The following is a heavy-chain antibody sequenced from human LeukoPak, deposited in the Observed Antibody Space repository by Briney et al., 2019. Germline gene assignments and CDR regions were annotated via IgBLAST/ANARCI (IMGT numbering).Heavy chain of an antibody. Sequence: PGGSLRLSCAASGFSFSIYAMTWVRQAPGKGLEWVSSIGGSGASTYYADSLKGRISVSRDDSKNIFYLQMNSLTVEDSALYYCVRSIVVVAAAADIWGQGTMVTVSS. CDR1: GFSFSIYA. J-gene: IGHJ3*02. D-gene: IGHD2-2*01. CDR2: IGGSGAST. V-gene: IGHV3-23*01. CDR3: VRSIVVVAAAADI.